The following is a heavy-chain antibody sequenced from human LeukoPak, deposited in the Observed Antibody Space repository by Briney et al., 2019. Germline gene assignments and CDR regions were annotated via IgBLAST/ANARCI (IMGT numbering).Heavy chain of an antibody. CDR3: ARQDVVRGVRPFYWFDP. CDR1: GYTFTGYH. V-gene: IGHV1-8*02. D-gene: IGHD3-10*01. CDR2: VSPNSGDT. J-gene: IGHJ5*02. Sequence: ASVKVSCKASGYTFTGYHMHWVRQAPGQGLEWMGWVSPNSGDTGYAQKFQGRVTMTRDTSTSTAYMELSSLTSDDTAVYYCARQDVVRGVRPFYWFDPWGQGTLVIVSS.